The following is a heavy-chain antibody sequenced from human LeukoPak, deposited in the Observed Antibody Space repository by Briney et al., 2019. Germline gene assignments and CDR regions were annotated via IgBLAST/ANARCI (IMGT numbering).Heavy chain of an antibody. V-gene: IGHV1-69*13. CDR2: IIPIFGTA. D-gene: IGHD3-3*01. J-gene: IGHJ6*02. CDR1: GGTYSSYA. Sequence: SVKVSCKASGGTYSSYAISWVRQAPGQGLEWMGGIIPIFGTANYAQKFQGRVTITADESTSTAYMELSSLRSEDTAVYYCAKSLEAPYYDFWSGYPPLHYGMDVWGQGTTVTVSS. CDR3: AKSLEAPYYDFWSGYPPLHYGMDV.